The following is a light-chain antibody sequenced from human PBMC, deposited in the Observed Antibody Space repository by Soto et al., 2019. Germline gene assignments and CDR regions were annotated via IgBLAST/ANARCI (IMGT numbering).Light chain of an antibody. CDR3: QQYDSSPRT. Sequence: PGETAALSCTASQSLRSNFLAWYQQKPGQAHRLLIYDASSRAAGIPDRFSGSGSGTDVTLTITRLEPEDVEVYHGQQYDSSPRTFGQGTKVDIK. CDR2: DAS. CDR1: QSLRSNF. V-gene: IGKV3-20*01. J-gene: IGKJ1*01.